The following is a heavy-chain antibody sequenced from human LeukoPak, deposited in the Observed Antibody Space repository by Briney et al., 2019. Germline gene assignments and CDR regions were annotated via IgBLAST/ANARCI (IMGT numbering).Heavy chain of an antibody. CDR2: INQDGSEK. Sequence: GGSLRLSCVASGLTFSNFWMTWVRQAPGEGLEWVASINQDGSEKYYVDSVKGRFIISRDNAKSSLYLQMDSLRAEETAVYYCARGPHWGQGTLVTVSS. J-gene: IGHJ4*02. V-gene: IGHV3-7*01. CDR3: ARGPH. CDR1: GLTFSNFW.